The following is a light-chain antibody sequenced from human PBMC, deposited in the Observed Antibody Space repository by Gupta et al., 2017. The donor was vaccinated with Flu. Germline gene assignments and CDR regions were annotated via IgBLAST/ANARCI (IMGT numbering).Light chain of an antibody. CDR2: QDN. CDR3: QAWDTGTYV. Sequence: SYELTQPPSVSVSPGQTAIITCSGDNLGQKYISWYQHKPGQSPVVIVYQDNKRASGIPGRFSGSNSGSTATLTISENQAMDEADYYCQAWDTGTYVFGAGTKVTVL. CDR1: NLGQKY. J-gene: IGLJ1*01. V-gene: IGLV3-1*01.